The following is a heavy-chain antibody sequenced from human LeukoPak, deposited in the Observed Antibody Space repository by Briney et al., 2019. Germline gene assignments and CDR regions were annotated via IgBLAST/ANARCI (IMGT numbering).Heavy chain of an antibody. V-gene: IGHV3-21*01. CDR1: GFTFSSYS. CDR2: ISTSSSYI. J-gene: IGHJ6*03. CDR3: ARAAIAAARIYYYMDV. Sequence: PGGSLRLSCAASGFTFSSYSMNWVRQPPGKGLEWISFISTSSSYIHNADSVKGRFTISRDNAENSLYPQMNSLRAEDTAVYYCARAAIAAARIYYYMDVWGKGTTVTVSS. D-gene: IGHD6-13*01.